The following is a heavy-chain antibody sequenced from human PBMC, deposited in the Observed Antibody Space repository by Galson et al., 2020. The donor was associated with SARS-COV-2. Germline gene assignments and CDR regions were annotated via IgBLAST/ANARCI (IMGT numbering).Heavy chain of an antibody. V-gene: IGHV2-5*02. CDR2: IYWADDK. J-gene: IGHJ3*02. Sequence: SGPTLVKPTQTLTLTCTFSGFSLSTSGVGVGWIRQPPGKALEWLALIYWADDKRYSPSLKSRLTITKDTSKNQVVLTMTNMDPVDTATYYCARSVGYYDSSGYLGGDAFDIWGQGTMVTVSS. D-gene: IGHD3-22*01. CDR3: ARSVGYYDSSGYLGGDAFDI. CDR1: GFSLSTSGVG.